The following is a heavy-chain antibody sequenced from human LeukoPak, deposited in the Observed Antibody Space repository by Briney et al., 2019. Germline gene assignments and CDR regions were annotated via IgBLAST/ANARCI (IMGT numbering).Heavy chain of an antibody. D-gene: IGHD3-9*01. CDR3: ARDGAAYYDVLTGYYPDDY. CDR1: GFTFSSYA. J-gene: IGHJ4*02. CDR2: ISYDGSNK. V-gene: IGHV3-30-3*01. Sequence: GGSLRLSCAASGFTFSSYAMHWVRQAPGKGLKWVAVISYDGSNKYYADSVKGRFTISRDNSKNTLYLQMNSLRAEDTAVYYCARDGAAYYDVLTGYYPDDYWGQGTLVTVSS.